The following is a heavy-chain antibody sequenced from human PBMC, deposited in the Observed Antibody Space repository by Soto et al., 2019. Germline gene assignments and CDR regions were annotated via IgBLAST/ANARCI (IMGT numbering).Heavy chain of an antibody. CDR1: GGSISNYF. CDR2: IDNSGST. Sequence: SEILSLTCTVSGGSISNYFCNWIRQPAGKGLEWIGRIDNSGSTNYNPSLKSRITMSADTSRNQFSLKLNSVTAADTAVYYCARGGQHFWRGPFDFWGQGALVTVSS. D-gene: IGHD3-3*02. J-gene: IGHJ4*02. CDR3: ARGGQHFWRGPFDF. V-gene: IGHV4-4*07.